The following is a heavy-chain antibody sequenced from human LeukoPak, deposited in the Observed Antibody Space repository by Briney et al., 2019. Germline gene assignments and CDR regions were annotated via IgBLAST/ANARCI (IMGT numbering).Heavy chain of an antibody. V-gene: IGHV1-18*01. D-gene: IGHD4-11*01. CDR2: ISAYNGYT. Sequence: ASVKVSCKASGYTFTNYGVSWVRQAPGQGLEWMGWISAYNGYTNYAQKFQFRVTMTTDTSTSTAYMELRSLTSDDTTVYYCAREKAVTTEVTKSSQHGGQGPLVTVSS. J-gene: IGHJ1*01. CDR3: AREKAVTTEVTKSSQH. CDR1: GYTFTNYG.